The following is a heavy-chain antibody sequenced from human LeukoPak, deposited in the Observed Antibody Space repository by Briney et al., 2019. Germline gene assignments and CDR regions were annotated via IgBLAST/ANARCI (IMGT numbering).Heavy chain of an antibody. V-gene: IGHV4-59*01. J-gene: IGHJ4*02. Sequence: SSETLSLTCTVSGGSISSYYWSWIRQPPGKGLEWIGYIYYSGSTNYNPSLKSRATISVDTSKNQFPLKLSSVTAADTAVYYCARDREGLDLLDYWGQGTLVTVSS. CDR1: GGSISSYY. CDR3: ARDREGLDLLDY. CDR2: IYYSGST. D-gene: IGHD3-16*01.